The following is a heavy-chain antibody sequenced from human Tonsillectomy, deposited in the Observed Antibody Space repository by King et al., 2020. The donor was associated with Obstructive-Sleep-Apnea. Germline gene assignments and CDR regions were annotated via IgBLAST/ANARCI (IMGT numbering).Heavy chain of an antibody. Sequence: VQLVESGGGVVQPGGSLRLSCVASGFTFTSYGMHWVRQAPGKGLEWAAFIRYDGSNKYYADSVKGRFTISRDNSKNPLSLQMTSLRAEDTAVYYCAKDNPTYTSLPYGVVYWGQGTLVTVSS. CDR3: AKDNPTYTSLPYGVVY. CDR1: GFTFTSYG. CDR2: IRYDGSNK. V-gene: IGHV3-30*02. D-gene: IGHD2-15*01. J-gene: IGHJ4*02.